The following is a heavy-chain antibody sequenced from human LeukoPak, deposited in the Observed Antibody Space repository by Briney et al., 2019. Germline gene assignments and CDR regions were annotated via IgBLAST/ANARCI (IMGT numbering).Heavy chain of an antibody. CDR3: ARRPYYYDTSGPTYYYYMDV. J-gene: IGHJ6*03. CDR2: IIVYNRNT. V-gene: IGHV1-18*01. D-gene: IGHD3-22*01. Sequence: GASVKVSCKASGYTFISYGISWVRQAPGQGLESMGWIIVYNRNTNYAQKLQGRVTMTTDTSTSTAYMELRSMRSDDTAVYYCARRPYYYDTSGPTYYYYMDVWGKGTTVTVSS. CDR1: GYTFISYG.